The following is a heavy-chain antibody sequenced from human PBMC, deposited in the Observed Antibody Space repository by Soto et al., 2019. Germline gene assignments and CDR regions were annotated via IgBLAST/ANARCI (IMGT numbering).Heavy chain of an antibody. Sequence: QAQLVQSGAAVKKPGASVKVSCKASGYTFTIYEIYWVRQAPGQKLEWMGWINVGNGNTKYSQKFQGRVTITRDTSASTACMELSGLTFEDTGVYYCARNYHGLGVWGKGTTVTVSS. J-gene: IGHJ6*04. CDR2: INVGNGNT. CDR1: GYTFTIYE. D-gene: IGHD3-10*01. V-gene: IGHV1-3*01. CDR3: ARNYHGLGV.